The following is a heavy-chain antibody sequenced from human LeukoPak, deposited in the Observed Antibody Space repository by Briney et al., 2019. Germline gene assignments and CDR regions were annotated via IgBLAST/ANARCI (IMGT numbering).Heavy chain of an antibody. CDR1: GYTFIAYY. Sequence: ASVKVSCKASGYTFIAYYIHWVRQAPGQGLEWMGTINPSGGSTTYAQSFQGRVTMTRDTSTSAVYMELSSLGSEDTAVYYCARGGSLAVAPHLYYFDYWGQGTLVTVSS. D-gene: IGHD6-19*01. CDR3: ARGGSLAVAPHLYYFDY. J-gene: IGHJ4*02. CDR2: INPSGGST. V-gene: IGHV1-46*01.